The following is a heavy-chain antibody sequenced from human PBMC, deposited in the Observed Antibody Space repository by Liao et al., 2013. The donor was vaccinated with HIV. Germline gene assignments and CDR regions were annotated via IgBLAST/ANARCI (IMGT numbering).Heavy chain of an antibody. D-gene: IGHD6-25*01. V-gene: IGHV4-39*07. CDR3: ARDDQRLWFDP. CDR1: GDSVNSTSSY. CDR2: IYNGGST. J-gene: IGHJ5*02. Sequence: QLQLQESGPGLVKPSETLSLTCTVSGDSVNSTSSYWGCIRQSPGKGLEWIGSIYNGGSTFYNPSLKSRVTISVDTSKNQFSLKLSSVTAADTAVYYCARDDQRLWFDPWGQGTLVTVSS.